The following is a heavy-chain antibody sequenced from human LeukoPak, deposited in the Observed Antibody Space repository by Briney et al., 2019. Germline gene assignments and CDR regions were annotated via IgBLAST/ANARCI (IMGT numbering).Heavy chain of an antibody. CDR2: ISGSGGST. Sequence: GGSLRLSCAASGFTFSSYAMSWVRQAPGKGLEWVSAISGSGGSTYYADSVKGRFTISRDNSKNTLYLQMNSLRAEDSAVYYCARPMVRGTNWFDPWGQGTLVTVSS. CDR1: GFTFSSYA. V-gene: IGHV3-23*01. J-gene: IGHJ5*02. D-gene: IGHD3-10*01. CDR3: ARPMVRGTNWFDP.